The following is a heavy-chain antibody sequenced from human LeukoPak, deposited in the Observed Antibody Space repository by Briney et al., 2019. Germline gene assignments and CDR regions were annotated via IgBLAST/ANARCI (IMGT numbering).Heavy chain of an antibody. V-gene: IGHV3-23*01. J-gene: IGHJ4*02. CDR1: GFTFNNYA. Sequence: GGSLRLSCTASGFTFNNYAMSWVRQASGKGLEWVSTISGSGINTYYADSVKGRFTISRDNSKNTLYLQMNSLRADDTAVYYCAKDLPNYGDYVSVFDYWGQGTLVTVSS. CDR2: ISGSGINT. D-gene: IGHD4-17*01. CDR3: AKDLPNYGDYVSVFDY.